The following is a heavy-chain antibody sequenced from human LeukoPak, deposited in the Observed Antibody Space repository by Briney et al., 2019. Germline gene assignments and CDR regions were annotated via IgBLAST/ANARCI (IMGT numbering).Heavy chain of an antibody. CDR3: ASALDIVATIEYFDY. CDR1: GFTFSSYS. Sequence: GGSLRLSCAASGFTFSSYSMNWVRQAPGKGLEWVSSISSSSSYIYYADSVKGRFTISRDNAKNSLYLQMNSLRAEDTAVYYCASALDIVATIEYFDYWGQGTLVTVSS. V-gene: IGHV3-21*01. D-gene: IGHD5-12*01. CDR2: ISSSSSYI. J-gene: IGHJ4*02.